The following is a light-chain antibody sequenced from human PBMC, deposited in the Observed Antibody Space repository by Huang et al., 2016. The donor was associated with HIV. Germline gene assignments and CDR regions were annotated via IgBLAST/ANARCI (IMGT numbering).Light chain of an antibody. V-gene: IGKV1-33*01. CDR2: DAS. CDR1: QDISNY. Sequence: DIQMTQSPSSLSASVGDRVTITCQASQDISNYLSWYQHKPGRAPKPLIVDASSLETGVPSRFSGSGSGTYVTLTIASLQPEDVATYYCQHYDDPYTLGQGTKLEIK. J-gene: IGKJ2*01. CDR3: QHYDDPYT.